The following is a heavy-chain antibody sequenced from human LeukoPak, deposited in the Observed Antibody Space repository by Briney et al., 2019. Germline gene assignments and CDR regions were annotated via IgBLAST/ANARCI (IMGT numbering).Heavy chain of an antibody. D-gene: IGHD1-1*01. CDR1: GGTFSSYA. CDR2: IIPIFGTA. V-gene: IGHV1-69*13. CDR3: ASGNFNSYYFDY. Sequence: GASVKVSYKAFGGTFSSYAISWVRQAPGQGLEWMGGIIPIFGTANYAQKFQGRVTITADESTSTAYMELSSLRSEDTAVYYCASGNFNSYYFDYWGQGTLVTVSS. J-gene: IGHJ4*02.